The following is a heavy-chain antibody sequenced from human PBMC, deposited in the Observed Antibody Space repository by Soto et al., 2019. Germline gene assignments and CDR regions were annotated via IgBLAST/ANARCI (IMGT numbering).Heavy chain of an antibody. CDR1: GGSFSGYY. V-gene: IGHV4-34*01. J-gene: IGHJ6*02. Sequence: QVQLQQWGAGLLKPSETLSLTCAVYGGSFSGYYWSWIRQPPGKGLEWIGEINHSGSTNYNPSLKSLVTISVDTSKNQFSLKLSSVTAADTAVYYCARVGRITMVRGLSDYYGMDVWGQGTTVTVSS. CDR2: INHSGST. D-gene: IGHD3-10*01. CDR3: ARVGRITMVRGLSDYYGMDV.